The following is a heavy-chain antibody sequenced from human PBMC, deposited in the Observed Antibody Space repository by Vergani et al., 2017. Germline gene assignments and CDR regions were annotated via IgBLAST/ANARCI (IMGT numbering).Heavy chain of an antibody. V-gene: IGHV3-30*01. J-gene: IGHJ1*01. CDR1: GFTFSSYA. CDR2: ISYEGSNK. CDR3: ARGGYSSSWYYFQH. Sequence: QVQLVESGGGVVKPGRSLRLSCAASGFTFSSYAMHWVRQAPGKGLEWVAVISYEGSNKYYADSVKGRFTISRDNSKNTLYLQMNSLRAEDTAVYYCARGGYSSSWYYFQHWGQGTLVTVSS. D-gene: IGHD6-13*01.